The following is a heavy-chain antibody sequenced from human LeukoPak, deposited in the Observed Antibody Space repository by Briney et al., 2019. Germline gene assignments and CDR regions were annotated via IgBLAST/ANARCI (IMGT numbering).Heavy chain of an antibody. CDR3: ARVLGSGSYYLDY. J-gene: IGHJ4*02. Sequence: SETLSLTCTVSGGSISSGGYYWSWIRQHPGKGLEWIGYIYYSGSTYYNPSLKSRVTISVDTSKNQFSLKLSSVTAADTAVYYCARVLGSGSYYLDYWGQGTLVTVSS. CDR1: GGSISSGGYY. D-gene: IGHD3-10*01. V-gene: IGHV4-31*03. CDR2: IYYSGST.